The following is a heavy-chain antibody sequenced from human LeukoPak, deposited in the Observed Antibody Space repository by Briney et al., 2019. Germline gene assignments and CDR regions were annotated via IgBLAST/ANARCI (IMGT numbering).Heavy chain of an antibody. CDR2: VSGSGVNT. Sequence: PGGSLRLSCAASGFTFSSYAMNWVRQAPGKGLEWVSAVSGSGVNTYYADSVKGRFTISRDNAKNSLYLQMNSLRAEDTAMYYCTCPSAAGPNWGQGTLDTVSS. CDR3: TCPSAAGPN. V-gene: IGHV3-23*01. D-gene: IGHD6-13*01. CDR1: GFTFSSYA. J-gene: IGHJ4*02.